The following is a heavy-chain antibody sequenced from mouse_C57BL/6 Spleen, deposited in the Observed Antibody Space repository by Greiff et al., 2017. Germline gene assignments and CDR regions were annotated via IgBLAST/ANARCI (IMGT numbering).Heavy chain of an antibody. CDR1: GYTFTSYW. Sequence: VQLQESGAELVKPGASVKLSCKASGYTFTSYWMHWVKQRPGQGLEWIGMIHPNSGSTNYNEKFKSKATLTVDKSSSTAYMQLSSLTSEDSAVYYCARAVYYGNPYYYAMDYWGQGTSVTVSS. V-gene: IGHV1-64*01. CDR3: ARAVYYGNPYYYAMDY. J-gene: IGHJ4*01. D-gene: IGHD1-1*01. CDR2: IHPNSGST.